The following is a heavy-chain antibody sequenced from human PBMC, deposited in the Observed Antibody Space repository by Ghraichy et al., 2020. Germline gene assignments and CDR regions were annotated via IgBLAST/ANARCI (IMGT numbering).Heavy chain of an antibody. Sequence: GGSLRLSCVGSGFTFNSYSMNWVRQAPGKGLQWLSYITSSSTTIYYADSVKGRFTVSRDNAENSLYLQMKRLRDEDTAVYYCARVLYGARPSHLGLDVWGRGTTVTVSS. CDR3: ARVLYGARPSHLGLDV. J-gene: IGHJ6*02. D-gene: IGHD4-17*01. V-gene: IGHV3-48*02. CDR2: ITSSSTTI. CDR1: GFTFNSYS.